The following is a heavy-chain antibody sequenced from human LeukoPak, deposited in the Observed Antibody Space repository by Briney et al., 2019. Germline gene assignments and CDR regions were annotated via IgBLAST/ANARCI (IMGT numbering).Heavy chain of an antibody. CDR3: AKDQKYYYDSSGCDY. CDR1: GFTFSSYA. Sequence: GGSLRLSCAASGFTFSSYAMSWVRQAPGKGLEWVSIISGNGGSTDFADSVKGRFTISRDSSKNTLYLQMNSLRAEDTAVYYCAKDQKYYYDSSGCDYWGQGTLVTVSS. V-gene: IGHV3-23*01. J-gene: IGHJ4*02. CDR2: ISGNGGST. D-gene: IGHD3-22*01.